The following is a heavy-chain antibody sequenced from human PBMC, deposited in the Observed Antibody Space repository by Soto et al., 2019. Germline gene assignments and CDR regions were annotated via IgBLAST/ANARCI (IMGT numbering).Heavy chain of an antibody. CDR2: IIPIFGTA. CDR3: ASTGGGGLGYSYGFAAY. D-gene: IGHD5-18*01. V-gene: IGHV1-69*12. Sequence: QVQLVQSGAEVKKPGSSVKVSCKASGGTFSSYAISWVRQAPGQGLEWMGGIIPIFGTANYAQKFQGRVTITADESTTTAYMELSSLRSEDTAVYYCASTGGGGLGYSYGFAAYWGQGTLVTVSS. J-gene: IGHJ4*02. CDR1: GGTFSSYA.